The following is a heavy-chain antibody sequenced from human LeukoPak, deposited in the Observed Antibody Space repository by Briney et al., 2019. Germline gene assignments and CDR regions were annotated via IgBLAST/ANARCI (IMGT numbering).Heavy chain of an antibody. CDR3: ARHLPDEFPHYYDSSGYSGVDYFDY. CDR1: GYSFTNYW. V-gene: IGHV5-51*01. CDR2: SYPDDSDT. Sequence: GESLKISCQGSGYSFTNYWIGWVRQMPGKGLEWMGISYPDDSDTRYSPSFQGQVTISPDKSISTAYLQWSSLKASDTAMYYCARHLPDEFPHYYDSSGYSGVDYFDYWGQGTLVTVSS. J-gene: IGHJ4*02. D-gene: IGHD3-22*01.